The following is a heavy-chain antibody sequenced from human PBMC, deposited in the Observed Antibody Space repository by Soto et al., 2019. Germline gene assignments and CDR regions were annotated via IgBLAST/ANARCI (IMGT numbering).Heavy chain of an antibody. D-gene: IGHD2-2*01. CDR2: ISWNSGSI. V-gene: IGHV3-9*01. CDR1: GFTFDDYA. CDR3: AKASRSSTSAAGYMDV. J-gene: IGHJ6*03. Sequence: GGSLRLSCAASGFTFDDYAMHWVRQAPGKGLEWVSGISWNSGSIGYADSVKGRFTISRDNAKNSLHLQMNSLRAEDTALYYCAKASRSSTSAAGYMDVWGKGTTVTVSS.